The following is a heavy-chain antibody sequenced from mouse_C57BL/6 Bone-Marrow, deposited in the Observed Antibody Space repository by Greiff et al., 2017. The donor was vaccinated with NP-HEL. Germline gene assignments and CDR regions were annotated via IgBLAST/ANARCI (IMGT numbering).Heavy chain of an antibody. CDR3: ARDSGYAFDY. D-gene: IGHD3-2*02. J-gene: IGHJ2*01. Sequence: QVQLQQPGTELVKPWASVKLSCTASGYTFTSYWMHWLKQRPGRGLEWIGNINPNNGGTNDNEKFKTKATLTVDKSSSTAYMQLSSLTSEDSAVYYCARDSGYAFDYGGQGTTLTVSA. V-gene: IGHV1-53*01. CDR1: GYTFTSYW. CDR2: INPNNGGT.